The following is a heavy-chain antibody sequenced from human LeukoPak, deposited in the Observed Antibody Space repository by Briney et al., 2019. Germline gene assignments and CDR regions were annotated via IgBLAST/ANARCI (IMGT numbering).Heavy chain of an antibody. CDR3: AISGYSYGYAPLGYYYGMDV. J-gene: IGHJ6*02. CDR1: GFTFSSYA. Sequence: GGSLRLSCAASGFTFSSYAMSWVRQAPGKGLEWVSAISGSGGSTYYADSVKGRFTISRDNSKNTLYLQMNSLRAEDTAVYYCAISGYSYGYAPLGYYYGMDVWGQGTTVTVSS. D-gene: IGHD5-18*01. V-gene: IGHV3-23*01. CDR2: ISGSGGST.